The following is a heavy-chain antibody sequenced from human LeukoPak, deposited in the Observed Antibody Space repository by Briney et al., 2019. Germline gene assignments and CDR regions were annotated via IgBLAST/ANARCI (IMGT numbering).Heavy chain of an antibody. Sequence: GGSLRLSCAASGFTFSSYWMSWVRQAPGKGLEWVANIKQDGSEKYYVDSVKGRFTIPRDNAKNSLYLQMNSLRAEDTAVYYCRASPYYYYGMDVWGQGTTVTVSS. CDR1: GFTFSSYW. CDR2: IKQDGSEK. J-gene: IGHJ6*02. V-gene: IGHV3-7*01. CDR3: RASPYYYYGMDV.